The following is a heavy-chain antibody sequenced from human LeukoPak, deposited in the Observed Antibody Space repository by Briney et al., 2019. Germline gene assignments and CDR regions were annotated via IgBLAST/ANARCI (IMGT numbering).Heavy chain of an antibody. D-gene: IGHD6-19*01. J-gene: IGHJ4*02. CDR3: ARPTQVAGTYYFDY. Sequence: SETLSLTCAVYGGSFSGYYWSWIRQAPGKGLEWIGEINHSGSTNYNPSLKSRVTISVDTSKNQFSLKLSSVTAADTAVYYCARPTQVAGTYYFDYWGQGTLVTVSS. V-gene: IGHV4-34*01. CDR1: GGSFSGYY. CDR2: INHSGST.